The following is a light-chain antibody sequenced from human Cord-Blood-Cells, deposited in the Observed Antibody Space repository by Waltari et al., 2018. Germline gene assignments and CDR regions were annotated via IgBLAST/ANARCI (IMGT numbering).Light chain of an antibody. Sequence: QSALTQPPSASGSPGQSVTIYCTGTSSDVGGYNYVSWYQKHPGKAPKLMIYEVSKRPSGVPDRCSGSKSGNTASLTVSGLQAEDEADYYCSSYAGSNYVFGTGTKVTVL. CDR2: EVS. CDR1: SSDVGGYNY. V-gene: IGLV2-8*01. CDR3: SSYAGSNYV. J-gene: IGLJ1*01.